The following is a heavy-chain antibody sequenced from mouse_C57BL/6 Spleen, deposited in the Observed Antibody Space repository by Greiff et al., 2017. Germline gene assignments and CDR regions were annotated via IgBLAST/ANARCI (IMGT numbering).Heavy chain of an antibody. Sequence: EVQGVESGGGLVQPGGSLKLSCAASGFTFSDYGMAWVRQAPRKGPEWVAFISNLAYSIYYVDTVTGRFTISRENAKNTLYLEMSSLRSEDTAMYYCARKDYGNYAGFAYWGQGTLVTVSA. D-gene: IGHD2-1*01. CDR3: ARKDYGNYAGFAY. V-gene: IGHV5-15*01. CDR1: GFTFSDYG. CDR2: ISNLAYSI. J-gene: IGHJ3*01.